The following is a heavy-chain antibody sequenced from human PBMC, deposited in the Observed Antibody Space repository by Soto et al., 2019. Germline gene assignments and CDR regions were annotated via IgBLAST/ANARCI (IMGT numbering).Heavy chain of an antibody. CDR3: ARGGSDYYDILTGFDY. CDR1: GGSISSYY. V-gene: IGHV4-59*01. Sequence: SETLSLTCTVSGGSISSYYWSWIRQPPGKGLEWIGYIYYSGSTNYNPSLKSRVTISVDTSKNQFSLKLSSVTAADTAVYYCARGGSDYYDILTGFDYWGQGTLVTVSS. CDR2: IYYSGST. J-gene: IGHJ4*02. D-gene: IGHD3-9*01.